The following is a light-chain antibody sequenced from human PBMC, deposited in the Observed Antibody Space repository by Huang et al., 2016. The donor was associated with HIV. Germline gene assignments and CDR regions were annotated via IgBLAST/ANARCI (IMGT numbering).Light chain of an antibody. V-gene: IGKV1-8*01. Sequence: AIRMTQSPSSLSASTGDRVNITCRASQDINNFLAWYQQKPGKAPNLLIYAASILETGVPSRFSGSGSGREFKRSISCLQSEDFATYYCQQYYSYRTFGQGTQVEIK. CDR1: QDINNF. CDR2: AAS. J-gene: IGKJ1*01. CDR3: QQYYSYRT.